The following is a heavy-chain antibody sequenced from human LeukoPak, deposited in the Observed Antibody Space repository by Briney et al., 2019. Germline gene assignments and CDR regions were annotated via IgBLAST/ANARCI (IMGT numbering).Heavy chain of an antibody. CDR2: INPNSGGT. V-gene: IGHV1-2*02. D-gene: IGHD2-15*01. J-gene: IGHJ3*02. CDR3: ARGWVGAFDI. Sequence: ASVKVSCKTSGYSFILYGISWVRQAPGQGLEWMGWINPNSGGTNYAQKFQGRVTMTRDTSISTAYMELSRLRSDDTAVYYCARGWVGAFDIWGQGTMVTVSS. CDR1: GYSFILYG.